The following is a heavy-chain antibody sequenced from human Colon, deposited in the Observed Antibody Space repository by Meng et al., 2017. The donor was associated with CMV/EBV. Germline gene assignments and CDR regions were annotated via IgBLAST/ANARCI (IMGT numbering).Heavy chain of an antibody. Sequence: GESLKISCTASGFSFSRHAMSWVRLAPGKGLEWVSSVSGGGGSPHYGDSVKGRFTISRDNPKNTVYLQMNGLRAEDTAIYYCAKALSVTMFGVTILDLAGNHSAMDVWGQGTTVTVSS. CDR1: GFSFSRHA. J-gene: IGHJ6*02. D-gene: IGHD3-3*01. V-gene: IGHV3-23*01. CDR3: AKALSVTMFGVTILDLAGNHSAMDV. CDR2: VSGGGGSP.